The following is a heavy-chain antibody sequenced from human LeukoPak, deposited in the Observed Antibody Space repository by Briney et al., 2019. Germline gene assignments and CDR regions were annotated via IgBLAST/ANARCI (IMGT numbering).Heavy chain of an antibody. CDR1: GGSFSAYY. J-gene: IGHJ4*02. Sequence: SETLSLTCGVYGGSFSAYYWSWIRQAPEKGLEWIGEINHRGSTNYNPSLKSRVTISLDTSENQFSLKLSSVTAADTAVYYRARGRITTFGVVIPLDYWGQGALVTVSS. CDR2: INHRGST. V-gene: IGHV4-34*01. CDR3: ARGRITTFGVVIPLDY. D-gene: IGHD3-3*01.